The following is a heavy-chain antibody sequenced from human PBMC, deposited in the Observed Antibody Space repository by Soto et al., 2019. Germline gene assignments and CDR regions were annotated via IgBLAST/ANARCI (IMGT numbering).Heavy chain of an antibody. CDR3: AGPWKKQ. D-gene: IGHD1-1*01. J-gene: IGHJ4*02. V-gene: IGHV1-8*01. CDR1: GYTFTSYN. Sequence: QVQLVQSGAEVKKPGASVKVSCKASGYTFTSYNINWVRQATGQGLEWMGWRNPNSGNTGYAQKFQGRVNMTRDTSISTAYMELSRLRSEDTAVYYCAGPWKKQWGQGTLVTVSS. CDR2: RNPNSGNT.